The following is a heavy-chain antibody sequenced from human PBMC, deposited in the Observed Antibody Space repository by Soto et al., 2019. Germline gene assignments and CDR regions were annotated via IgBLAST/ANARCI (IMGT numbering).Heavy chain of an antibody. V-gene: IGHV4-39*01. CDR2: IYYSGST. J-gene: IGHJ5*02. CDR3: ASQLMGLIVGAQNWFDP. CDR1: GGSISSSSYY. D-gene: IGHD2-8*01. Sequence: SETLSLTCTVSGGSISSSSYYWGWIRQPPGKGLEWIGSIYYSGSTYYNPSLKSRVTISVDTSKNQFSLKLSSVTAADTAVYYCASQLMGLIVGAQNWFDPWGQGTLVTVSS.